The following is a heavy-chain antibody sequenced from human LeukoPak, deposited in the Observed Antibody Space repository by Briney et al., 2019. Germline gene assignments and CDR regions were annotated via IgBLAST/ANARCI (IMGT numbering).Heavy chain of an antibody. CDR2: IKSKTDGGTT. CDR1: GFTFSNAW. CDR3: TTDVQWKLLQAFDI. Sequence: PGGSLRLSRAASGFTFSNAWMSWVRQAPGKGLEWVGRIKSKTDGGTTDYAAPVKGRFTISRDDSKNTLYLQMNSLKTEDTAVYYCTTDVQWKLLQAFDIWGQGTMVTVSS. D-gene: IGHD1-26*01. J-gene: IGHJ3*02. V-gene: IGHV3-15*01.